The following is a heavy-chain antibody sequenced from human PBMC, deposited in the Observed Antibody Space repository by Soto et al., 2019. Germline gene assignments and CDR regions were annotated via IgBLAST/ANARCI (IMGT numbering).Heavy chain of an antibody. D-gene: IGHD3-3*01. J-gene: IGHJ6*02. CDR2: ISAYNGNT. V-gene: IGHV1-18*01. CDR3: ARIYDFWSGYPAYGMDV. Sequence: ASVKVSCKASGYTFTSYDINWVRQAPGQGLEWMGWISAYNGNTNYAQKLQGRVTMTTDTSTSTAYMELRSLRSDDTAVYYCARIYDFWSGYPAYGMDVWGQGTTVTVSS. CDR1: GYTFTSYD.